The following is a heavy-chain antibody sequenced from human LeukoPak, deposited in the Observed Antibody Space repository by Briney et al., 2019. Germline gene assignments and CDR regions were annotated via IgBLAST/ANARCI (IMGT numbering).Heavy chain of an antibody. V-gene: IGHV3-30*02. CDR1: GFTFSSYG. D-gene: IGHD1-26*01. J-gene: IGHJ4*02. CDR2: IRYDGSNK. Sequence: GGSLRLSCAASGFTFSSYGMHWVRQAPGKGLEWVAFIRYDGSNKYYADSVKGRFTISRDNSKNTLYLQMNSLRAEDTAVYYCAKADSGIVGATTIYFDYWGQGTLVTVSS. CDR3: AKADSGIVGATTIYFDY.